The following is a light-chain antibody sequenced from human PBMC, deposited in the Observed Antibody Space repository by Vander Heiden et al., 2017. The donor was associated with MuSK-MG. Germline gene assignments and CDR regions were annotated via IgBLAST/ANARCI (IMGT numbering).Light chain of an antibody. CDR2: QDS. J-gene: IGLJ2*01. Sequence: SFELPQPPSVSVSPGQTASITCSGDKLGDKYACWYQQKPGQSPVLVIYQDSKRPSGIPERFSGSSSGNTATLTISGTQAMDEADYYCQAWDSSTVVFGGGTKLTVL. CDR1: KLGDKY. V-gene: IGLV3-1*01. CDR3: QAWDSSTVV.